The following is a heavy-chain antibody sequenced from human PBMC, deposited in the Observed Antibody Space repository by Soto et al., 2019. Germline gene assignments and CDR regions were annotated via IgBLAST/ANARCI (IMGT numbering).Heavy chain of an antibody. CDR1: GVSISSSRHY. V-gene: IGHV4-39*01. CDR3: ASITPTDT. CDR2: VYSSGTT. J-gene: IGHJ5*02. D-gene: IGHD3-10*01. Sequence: QLQLQESGPGLVKPSETLSLICTVSGVSISSSRHYWGWIRQPPGRGLEYIGTVYSSGTTYYNPSLKSRLTLSIDTSKNQFSLNLSSVTAADTAVYYCASITPTDTWGQGTLVTVSS.